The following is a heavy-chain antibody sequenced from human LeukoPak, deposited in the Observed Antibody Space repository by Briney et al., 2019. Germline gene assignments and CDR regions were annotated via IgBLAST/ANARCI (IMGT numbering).Heavy chain of an antibody. J-gene: IGHJ5*02. V-gene: IGHV3-23*01. CDR2: ISSSGGSP. D-gene: IGHD6-13*01. CDR3: AKAHSSSWYWFDP. CDR1: KFTFSSYA. Sequence: PGGSLRLSRAASKFTFSSYAMSWVRQAPGKGLEWVSVISSSGGSPHYADSVKGRFTISRDNSKNTLYLQMNSLRAEDTAVYYCAKAHSSSWYWFDPWGQGTLVTVSS.